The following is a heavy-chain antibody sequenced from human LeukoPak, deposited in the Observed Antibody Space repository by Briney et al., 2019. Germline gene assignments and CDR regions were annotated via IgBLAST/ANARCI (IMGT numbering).Heavy chain of an antibody. J-gene: IGHJ4*02. CDR3: ARGSRATWLYYYGSGSGLSVNQYFDY. D-gene: IGHD3-10*01. V-gene: IGHV1-18*01. CDR1: GYTFTSYG. CDR2: ISAYNGNT. Sequence: ASVKVSCKASGYTFTSYGISWVRQAPGQGLEWMGWISAYNGNTNYAQKLQGRVTMTTDTSTSTAYMELRSLRSEDTAVYYCARGSRATWLYYYGSGSGLSVNQYFDYWGQGTLVTVSS.